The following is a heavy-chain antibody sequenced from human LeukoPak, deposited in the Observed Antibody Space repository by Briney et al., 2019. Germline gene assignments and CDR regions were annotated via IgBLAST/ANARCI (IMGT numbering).Heavy chain of an antibody. J-gene: IGHJ6*03. D-gene: IGHD6-25*01. CDR3: AKDFSSASYTYYYYYMDV. V-gene: IGHV4-34*01. CDR1: GGSFSGYY. CDR2: INHSGST. Sequence: SETLSPTCAVYGGSFSGYYWSWIRQPPGKGLEWIGEINHSGSTNYNPSLKSRVTISLDTSKNQFSLKVSSVTAADTAIYYCAKDFSSASYTYYYYYMDVWGKGTTVTVSS.